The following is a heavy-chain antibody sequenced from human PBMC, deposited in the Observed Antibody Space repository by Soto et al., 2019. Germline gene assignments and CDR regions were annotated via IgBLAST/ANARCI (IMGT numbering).Heavy chain of an antibody. Sequence: GGSLRLSCAASGFTFSSYAMHWVRQAPGKGLEWVAVISYDGSNKYYADSVKGRFTISRDNSKNTLYLQMNSLRAEDTAVYYCARDGTYSSSSESFDYWGQGTLVTVSS. D-gene: IGHD6-6*01. V-gene: IGHV3-30-3*01. CDR2: ISYDGSNK. CDR3: ARDGTYSSSSESFDY. J-gene: IGHJ4*02. CDR1: GFTFSSYA.